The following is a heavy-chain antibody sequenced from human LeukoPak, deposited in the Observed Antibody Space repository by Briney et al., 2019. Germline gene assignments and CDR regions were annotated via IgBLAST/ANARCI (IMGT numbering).Heavy chain of an antibody. CDR3: ATSYYYDRSGYQGDFQH. CDR2: IYYSGST. D-gene: IGHD3-22*01. V-gene: IGHV4-39*01. Sequence: PSETLSLTCTVSGGSISSSSYYWGWIRQPPGKGLEWIGSIYYSGSTYYNPSLKSRVTISVNTSKNQFSLKLSSVTAADTAVYYCATSYYYDRSGYQGDFQHWGQGTLVTVSS. CDR1: GGSISSSSYY. J-gene: IGHJ1*01.